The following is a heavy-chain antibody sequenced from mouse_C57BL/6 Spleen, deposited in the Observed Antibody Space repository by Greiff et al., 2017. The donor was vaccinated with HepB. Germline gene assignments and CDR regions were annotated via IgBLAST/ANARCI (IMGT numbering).Heavy chain of an antibody. J-gene: IGHJ1*03. CDR1: GFSLTSYA. D-gene: IGHD1-1*01. Sequence: VKLVESGPGLVAPSQSLSITCTVSGFSLTSYAISWVRQPPGKGLEWLGVIWTGGGTNYNSALKSRLSISKDNSKSQVFLKMNSLQTDDTARYYCARFTTVVATPSFDVWGTGTTVTVSS. CDR3: ARFTTVVATPSFDV. CDR2: IWTGGGT. V-gene: IGHV2-9-1*01.